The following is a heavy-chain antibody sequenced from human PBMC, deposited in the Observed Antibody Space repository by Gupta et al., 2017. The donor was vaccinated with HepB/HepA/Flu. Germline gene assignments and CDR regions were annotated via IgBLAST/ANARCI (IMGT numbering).Heavy chain of an antibody. J-gene: IGHJ5*02. V-gene: IGHV3-9*01. CDR2: ISWNSGSI. Sequence: VQLVESGGGLVQPGRSLRLSCAASGFTFDDYAMHWVRQAPGKGLEWVSGISWNSGSIGYADSVKGRFTISRDNAKNSLYLQMNSLRAEDTALYYCAKDESSSSWAWFDPWGQGTLVTVSS. D-gene: IGHD6-13*01. CDR1: GFTFDDYA. CDR3: AKDESSSSWAWFDP.